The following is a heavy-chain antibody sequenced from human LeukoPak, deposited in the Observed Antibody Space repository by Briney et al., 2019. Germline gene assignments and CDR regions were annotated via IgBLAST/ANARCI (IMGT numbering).Heavy chain of an antibody. D-gene: IGHD3-22*01. J-gene: IGHJ4*02. CDR2: INPSGGST. CDR1: GYTLTSYG. Sequence: ASVKVSCKASGYTLTSYGISWVRQAPGQGLEWMGMINPSGGSTSYAQKFQGRVTMTRDTSTSTVYMELSSLRSEDTAVYYCARVWSVNYYDSSGYLDYWGQGTLVTVSS. CDR3: ARVWSVNYYDSSGYLDY. V-gene: IGHV1-46*01.